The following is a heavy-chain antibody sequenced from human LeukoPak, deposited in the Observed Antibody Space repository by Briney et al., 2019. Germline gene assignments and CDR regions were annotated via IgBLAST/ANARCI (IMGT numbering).Heavy chain of an antibody. CDR2: ISGRGGST. CDR1: GFTFSSYD. V-gene: IGHV3-23*01. Sequence: PGGSLRLSCAASGFTFSSYDMSWVRQAPGKGLEWVSGISGRGGSTEYADSVKGRFTISRDNSKNTLYLQMNTLRAEDTAVYYCVKLGALFDYWGQGTLVTVSS. J-gene: IGHJ4*02. D-gene: IGHD7-27*01. CDR3: VKLGALFDY.